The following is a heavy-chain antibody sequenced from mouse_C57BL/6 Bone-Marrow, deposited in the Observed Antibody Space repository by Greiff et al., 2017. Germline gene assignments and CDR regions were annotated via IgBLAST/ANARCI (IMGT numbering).Heavy chain of an antibody. CDR1: GFNIKDDY. Sequence: EVQLVESGAELVRPGASVKLSCTASGFNIKDDYMHWVKQRPEQGLEWIGRIDPENGDTKYASKFQGKATITADTSSNTAYLQLSSLTSEDTAVYYCTTSPLYDAMDYWGQGTSVTVSS. CDR2: IDPENGDT. J-gene: IGHJ4*01. V-gene: IGHV14-4*01. CDR3: TTSPLYDAMDY.